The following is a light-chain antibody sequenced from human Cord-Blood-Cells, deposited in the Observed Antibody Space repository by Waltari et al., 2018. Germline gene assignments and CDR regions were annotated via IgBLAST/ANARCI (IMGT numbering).Light chain of an antibody. CDR1: QSISSW. Sequence: DIQMTQSPSPLSASVGVRVTITCRASQSISSWLAWYQQKPGKAPKLLIYDASSLESGVPSRFSGSGSGTEFTLTISSLQPDDFATYYCQQYNSYLYTFGQGTKLEIK. CDR2: DAS. J-gene: IGKJ2*01. V-gene: IGKV1-5*01. CDR3: QQYNSYLYT.